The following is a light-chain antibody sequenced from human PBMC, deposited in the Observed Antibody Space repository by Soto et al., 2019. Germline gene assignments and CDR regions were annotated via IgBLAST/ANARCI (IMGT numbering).Light chain of an antibody. J-gene: IGLJ3*02. V-gene: IGLV2-14*01. Sequence: QAVVTQPASVSGSPGQSITISCTGTRSDVGGYNYVSWYQQHPGKAPKLLIYEVSNRPSGVSDRFSGSKSANTASLTISGLQAEDEADYYCNSFTSTNTWVFGGGTKVTVL. CDR3: NSFTSTNTWV. CDR1: RSDVGGYNY. CDR2: EVS.